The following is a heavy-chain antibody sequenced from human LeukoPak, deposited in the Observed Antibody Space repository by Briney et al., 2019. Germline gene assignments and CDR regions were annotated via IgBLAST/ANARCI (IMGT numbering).Heavy chain of an antibody. V-gene: IGHV3-66*01. CDR1: GFTVSSTC. CDR2: IYSGGST. D-gene: IGHD2-15*01. CDR3: ARDRQAAGVVVASDAFDV. J-gene: IGHJ3*01. Sequence: GGSLRLSCAASGFTVSSTCMSWVREAPGKGLEWVSVIYSGGSTYYADSVRGRFTISRDNSKNTLYLQMNSLRAEDTAVYYCARDRQAAGVVVASDAFDVWGQGTMVTVSS.